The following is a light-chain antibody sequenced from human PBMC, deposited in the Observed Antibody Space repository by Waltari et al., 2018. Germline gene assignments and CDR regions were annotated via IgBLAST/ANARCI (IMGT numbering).Light chain of an antibody. J-gene: IGKJ2*01. CDR3: QQSDSLPYT. CDR2: TAS. V-gene: IGKV1-39*01. CDR1: QSIGSN. Sequence: DIQMTQSPSSLYDSVGDRVTITCRASQSIGSNLNWYQQRPGKDPNLLMYTASSLQSGVPSRFSGSGSGTEFTLTLTGLQPEDFATYYCQQSDSLPYTFGQGTKLEIK.